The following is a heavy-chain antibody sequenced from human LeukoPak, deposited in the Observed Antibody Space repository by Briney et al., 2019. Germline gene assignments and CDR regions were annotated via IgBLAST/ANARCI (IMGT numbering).Heavy chain of an antibody. V-gene: IGHV4-4*07. CDR3: ARTHCKGDCFSAIRY. CDR1: GGSISSYY. Sequence: PSETLSLTCTVSGGSISSYYWSWIRQPAGKGLEWIGRIYTSGSTNYNPSLKSRVTMSVDTSKNEFSLKVRSVTAADTAVYFCARTHCKGDCFSAIRYWGQGTPVTVSS. CDR2: IYTSGST. J-gene: IGHJ4*02. D-gene: IGHD2-21*02.